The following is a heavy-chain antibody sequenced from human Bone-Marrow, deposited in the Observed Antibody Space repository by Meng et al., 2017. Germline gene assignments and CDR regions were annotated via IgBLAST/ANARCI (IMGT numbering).Heavy chain of an antibody. Sequence: QGQLVQSGAEVKKPGSSVKVSCKASGGTFSSYAISWVRQAPGQGLEWMGRIDPKSGDTHYAQRFQGRVTMTGDTSISTAYMELSGLRSDDTAMYYCARDEDISAAGKLFGDYWGQGTLVTVSS. CDR3: ARDEDISAAGKLFGDY. CDR2: IDPKSGDT. D-gene: IGHD6-13*01. V-gene: IGHV1-2*06. CDR1: GGTFSSYA. J-gene: IGHJ4*02.